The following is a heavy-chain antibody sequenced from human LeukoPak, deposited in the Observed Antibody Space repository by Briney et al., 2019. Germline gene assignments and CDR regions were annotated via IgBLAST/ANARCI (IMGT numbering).Heavy chain of an antibody. Sequence: ASVKVSCKVSGYTLTEMSIHWVRQAPGGALEWMGGFDPEDGETVYAPKFQGRVTMTEDTSADTAYMELSSLRAEDTAVYYCAREVYGDNYFDYWGRGTLVTVAS. V-gene: IGHV1-24*01. CDR1: GYTLTEMS. D-gene: IGHD4-17*01. CDR2: FDPEDGET. J-gene: IGHJ4*02. CDR3: AREVYGDNYFDY.